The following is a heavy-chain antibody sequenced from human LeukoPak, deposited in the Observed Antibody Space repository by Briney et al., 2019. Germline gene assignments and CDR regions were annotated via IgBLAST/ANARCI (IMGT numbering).Heavy chain of an antibody. V-gene: IGHV3-74*01. CDR2: IDNDGSST. J-gene: IGHJ4*02. CDR1: GFVFDDYG. CDR3: APSPAAQQDY. Sequence: GGSLRLSCAASGFVFDDYGMSWVRQAPGKGLVWVSRIDNDGSSTVYADSVKGRFTISRDNAKNTLYLQMNSLRAEDTALYYCAPSPAAQQDYWGQGILVTVSS. D-gene: IGHD1-1*01.